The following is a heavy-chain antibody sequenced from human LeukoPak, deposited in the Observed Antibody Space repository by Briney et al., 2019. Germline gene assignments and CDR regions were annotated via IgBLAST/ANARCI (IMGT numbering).Heavy chain of an antibody. V-gene: IGHV4-34*01. J-gene: IGHJ4*02. Sequence: SETLSLTXAVYGGSFRGYYWSWIRQPPGKGLEWIGEINHSGSTNYNPSLKSRVTISVDTSNNQFSLKLSSVTAADTAVYYCARAVGARVPFDYWGQGTLVTVSS. CDR3: ARAVGARVPFDY. CDR2: INHSGST. D-gene: IGHD1-26*01. CDR1: GGSFRGYY.